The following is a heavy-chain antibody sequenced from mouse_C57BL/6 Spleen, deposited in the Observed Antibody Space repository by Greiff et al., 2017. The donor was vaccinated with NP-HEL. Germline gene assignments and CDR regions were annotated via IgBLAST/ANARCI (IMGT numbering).Heavy chain of an antibody. V-gene: IGHV1-39*01. CDR3: ARQYSNYRDYYAMDY. Sequence: QLQESGPELVKPGASVKLSCKASGYSFTDYNMNWVKQSNGKSLEWIGVINPNYGTTSYNQKFKGKATLTVAQSSSTAYMQLNSLTSEDSACYFWARQYSNYRDYYAMDYWGQGTSGTVSS. J-gene: IGHJ4*01. CDR2: INPNYGTT. D-gene: IGHD2-5*01. CDR1: GYSFTDYN.